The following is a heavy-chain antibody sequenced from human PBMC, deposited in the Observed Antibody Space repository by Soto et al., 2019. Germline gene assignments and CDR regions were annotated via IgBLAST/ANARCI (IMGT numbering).Heavy chain of an antibody. J-gene: IGHJ4*02. CDR2: INPNSGGT. D-gene: IGHD6-6*01. Sequence: GASVKVSCKASGHTVTGYYMHWVRQAPGQWLEWMGWINPNSGGTNYEQKFQRWVAMTKDTSISTAYMEASRLRSDDTAVYYCERGGSSQDAFDYWGQGTLVTVSS. CDR3: ERGGSSQDAFDY. V-gene: IGHV1-2*04. CDR1: GHTVTGYY.